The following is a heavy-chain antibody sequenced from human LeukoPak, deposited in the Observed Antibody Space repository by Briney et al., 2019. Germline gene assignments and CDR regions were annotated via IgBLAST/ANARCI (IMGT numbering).Heavy chain of an antibody. CDR3: ASFDSSGYYDAFDI. Sequence: GGSLRLSCAASGFTVSSNYMSWVRQAPGKGLEWVSVIYSGGSTYYADSVKGRFTISRDNSKNTLYLQMNSLRAEDTAVYYCASFDSSGYYDAFDIWGQGTMVTVSS. J-gene: IGHJ3*02. D-gene: IGHD3-22*01. V-gene: IGHV3-66*01. CDR2: IYSGGST. CDR1: GFTVSSNY.